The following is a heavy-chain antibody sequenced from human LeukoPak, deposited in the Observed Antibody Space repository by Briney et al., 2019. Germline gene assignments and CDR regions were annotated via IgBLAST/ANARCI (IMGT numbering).Heavy chain of an antibody. CDR3: ARVTGYVIEDNFDY. J-gene: IGHJ4*02. V-gene: IGHV4-4*07. CDR1: GGSISSYY. CDR2: IYTSGST. D-gene: IGHD2-15*01. Sequence: SETLSLTCTVSGGSISSYYWSWIRQPAGKGLELIGRIYTSGSTNYNPSLKSRVTMSLDTSKNQFSLKLSSVTAADTAVYYCARVTGYVIEDNFDYWGQGTLVTVSS.